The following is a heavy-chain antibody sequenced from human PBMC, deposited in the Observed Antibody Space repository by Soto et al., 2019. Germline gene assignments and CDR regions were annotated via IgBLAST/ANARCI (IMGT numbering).Heavy chain of an antibody. D-gene: IGHD3-3*01. J-gene: IGHJ4*02. V-gene: IGHV3-74*01. CDR3: AREDFGVFRVAYFDY. CDR2: INTDGSST. CDR1: GFSFSSKW. Sequence: EVQLVESGGGLVQPGGSLRLSCAASGFSFSSKWMHWVRHAPGKGLVWVSRINTDGSSTSHADFVKGRFTISRDNAKNTLYLQMNSLRTEDTAVYYCAREDFGVFRVAYFDYWGQGTLVTVSS.